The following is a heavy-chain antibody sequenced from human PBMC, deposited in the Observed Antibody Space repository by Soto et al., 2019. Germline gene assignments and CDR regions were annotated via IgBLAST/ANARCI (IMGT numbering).Heavy chain of an antibody. Sequence: PGESLKISCKGSGYSFTSYWIGWVRQMPGKGLEWMGIIYPGDSDTRYSPSFQGQVTISADKSISTAYLQWSSLKASDTAMYYCARSPIQHRIGMDVWGQGTTVTVSS. J-gene: IGHJ6*02. D-gene: IGHD2-21*01. CDR3: ARSPIQHRIGMDV. CDR1: GYSFTSYW. V-gene: IGHV5-51*01. CDR2: IYPGDSDT.